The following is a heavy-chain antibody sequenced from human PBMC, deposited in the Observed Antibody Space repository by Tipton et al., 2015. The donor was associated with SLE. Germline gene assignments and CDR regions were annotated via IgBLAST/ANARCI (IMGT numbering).Heavy chain of an antibody. D-gene: IGHD3-3*01. V-gene: IGHV1-18*01. CDR2: ISAYNGNT. CDR3: ARIRLPETYYDFWSGYYIHGMDV. CDR1: GYTFTSYG. Sequence: QVQLVQSGAEVKKPGASVKVSCKASGYTFTSYGISWVRQAPGQGLEWMGWISAYNGNTNYAQKLQGRVTMTTDTSTGTAYMELRSLRSDDTAVYYCARIRLPETYYDFWSGYYIHGMDVWGQGTTVTVSS. J-gene: IGHJ6*02.